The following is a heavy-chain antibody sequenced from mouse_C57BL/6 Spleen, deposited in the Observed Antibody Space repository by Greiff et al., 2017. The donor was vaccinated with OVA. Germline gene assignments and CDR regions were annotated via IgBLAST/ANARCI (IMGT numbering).Heavy chain of an antibody. D-gene: IGHD2-5*01. CDR1: GYAFSSSW. CDR3: ARREAYYSNYDYTMDY. CDR2: IYPGDGDT. V-gene: IGHV1-82*01. J-gene: IGHJ4*01. Sequence: QVQLQQSGPELVKPGASVKISCKASGYAFSSSWMNWVKQRPGKGLEWIGRIYPGDGDTNYNGKFKGKATLTADKSSSTAYMQLSSLTSEDSAVYFCARREAYYSNYDYTMDYWGQGTSGTVSS.